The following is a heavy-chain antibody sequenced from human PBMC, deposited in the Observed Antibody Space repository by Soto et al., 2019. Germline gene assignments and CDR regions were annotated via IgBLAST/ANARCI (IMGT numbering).Heavy chain of an antibody. J-gene: IGHJ6*02. CDR2: IIPIFGTA. CDR1: GGTFSSYA. CDR3: ARGESAQKIAAAGTGDYYGMDV. V-gene: IGHV1-69*13. D-gene: IGHD6-13*01. Sequence: GASVKVSCKASGGTFSSYAISWVRQAPGQGLEWMGGIIPIFGTANYAQKFQGRVTITADESTSTAYMELSSLRSEDTAVYYCARGESAQKIAAAGTGDYYGMDVWGQGTPVTVYS.